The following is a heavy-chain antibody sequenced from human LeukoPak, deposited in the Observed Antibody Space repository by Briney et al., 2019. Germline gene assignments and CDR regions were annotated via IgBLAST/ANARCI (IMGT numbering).Heavy chain of an antibody. CDR2: INPNSGGA. D-gene: IGHD3-3*01. Sequence: ASVKVSCRASGYXFTGYYIHWVRQAPGHGLEWMGWINPNSGGANYAQKFQGRVTMTRDTSISTAYMELSRLRSDDTAVYYCARGYDFWGGYPPYYYYGMDVWGQGTTVTVSS. CDR3: ARGYDFWGGYPPYYYYGMDV. CDR1: GYXFTGYY. V-gene: IGHV1-2*02. J-gene: IGHJ6*02.